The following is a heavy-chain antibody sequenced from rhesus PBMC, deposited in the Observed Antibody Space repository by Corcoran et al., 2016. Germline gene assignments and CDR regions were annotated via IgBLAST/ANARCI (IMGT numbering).Heavy chain of an antibody. CDR2: IYGSGSST. CDR1: GGSISSNY. Sequence: QVQLQESGPGLVKPLETLSLTCAVSGGSISSNYWSWIRQAPGKGLEWIWYIYGSGSSTNYNPSLKSRVTLSVDTSKNQLSLKLSSVTAADTAVYYCARHLYSGSYTYFDYWGQGVLVTVSS. J-gene: IGHJ4*01. D-gene: IGHD3-16*01. CDR3: ARHLYSGSYTYFDY. V-gene: IGHV4S11*01.